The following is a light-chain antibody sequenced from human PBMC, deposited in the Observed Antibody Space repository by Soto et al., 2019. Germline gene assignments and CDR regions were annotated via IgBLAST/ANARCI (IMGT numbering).Light chain of an antibody. CDR1: SSYVGSYNY. J-gene: IGLJ3*02. CDR3: FSYTRSSTWV. Sequence: QSVLTQPASVSGSPGQSITISCTGTSSYVGSYNYVSWYQQHPGKAPKLMIYDVSNRPSGVSNRFSGSKSGNTASLTISGLQAEDEADYYSFSYTRSSTWVFGGTTKQTVL. CDR2: DVS. V-gene: IGLV2-14*03.